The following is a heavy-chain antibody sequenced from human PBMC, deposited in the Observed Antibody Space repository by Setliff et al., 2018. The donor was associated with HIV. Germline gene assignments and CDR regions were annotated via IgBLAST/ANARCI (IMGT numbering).Heavy chain of an antibody. CDR2: VTHSGRT. V-gene: IGHV4-34*01. D-gene: IGHD6-19*01. Sequence: LSLTCAVYGGSFSGYYWSWIRQPPGKGLEWIGEVTHSGRTNYNPSLESRVTTSVDTSKKQFSLRLTSVTAADTAVYYCARGVRDNSGWSSYYFDYWGQGTLLTVSS. J-gene: IGHJ4*02. CDR3: ARGVRDNSGWSSYYFDY. CDR1: GGSFSGYY.